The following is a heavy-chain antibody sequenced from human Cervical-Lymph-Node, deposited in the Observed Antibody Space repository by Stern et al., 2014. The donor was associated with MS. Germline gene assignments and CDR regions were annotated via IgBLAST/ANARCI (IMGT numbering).Heavy chain of an antibody. V-gene: IGHV3-30*04. CDR3: ACLYSSGWYKDY. D-gene: IGHD6-19*01. J-gene: IGHJ4*02. CDR1: GFTFSSYA. CDR2: ISYDGSNK. Sequence: VQLVESGGDVVQPGRSLRLSCAASGFTFSSYAMHWVRQAPGKGLEWVAVISYDGSNKYYADSVKGRFTISRDNSKNTLYLQMNSRRAEDTAVYYWACLYSSGWYKDYGGQGTRVTVSA.